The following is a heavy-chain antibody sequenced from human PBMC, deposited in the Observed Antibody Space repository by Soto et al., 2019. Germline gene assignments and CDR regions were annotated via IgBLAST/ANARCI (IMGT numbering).Heavy chain of an antibody. Sequence: SETLSLTCTVSGGSISSGIYYWSWIRQDPGTGLEWIGHIYYSGSTYYNPSLKSRVSISVDTSKNQFSLKLTSVTAADTAVYYCARVARGRVVGATPPCFDYWGQGTLVTVPS. CDR2: IYYSGST. V-gene: IGHV4-31*03. CDR1: GGSISSGIYY. J-gene: IGHJ4*02. CDR3: ARVARGRVVGATPPCFDY. D-gene: IGHD1-26*01.